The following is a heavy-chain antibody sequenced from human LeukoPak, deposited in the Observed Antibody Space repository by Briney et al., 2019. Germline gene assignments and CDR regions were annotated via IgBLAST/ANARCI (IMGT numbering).Heavy chain of an antibody. D-gene: IGHD2-2*01. CDR3: ARGGYCSSTSCYGEGYFDY. J-gene: IGHJ4*02. V-gene: IGHV4-4*07. Sequence: AETLSLTCTVSGGSISSYYWSWIRQPAGKGLEWIGRIYTSGSTNYNRSLKSRVTMSVDTSKNQFSLKLSSVTAADTAVYYCARGGYCSSTSCYGEGYFDYWGQGTLVTVSS. CDR2: IYTSGST. CDR1: GGSISSYY.